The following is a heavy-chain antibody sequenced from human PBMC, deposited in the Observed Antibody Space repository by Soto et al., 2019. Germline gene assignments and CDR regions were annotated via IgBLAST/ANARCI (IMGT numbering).Heavy chain of an antibody. J-gene: IGHJ6*02. Sequence: SETLSLTCTVSGGSISSGDYYWSWIRQPPGKGLEWIGYIYYSGSTYYSPSLKSRVTVSVDTSKNQFSLKLSSVTAADTAVYYCAREGGYSYGWMGYYGMDVWGQGTTVTVSS. CDR3: AREGGYSYGWMGYYGMDV. CDR1: GGSISSGDYY. CDR2: IYYSGST. V-gene: IGHV4-30-4*01. D-gene: IGHD5-18*01.